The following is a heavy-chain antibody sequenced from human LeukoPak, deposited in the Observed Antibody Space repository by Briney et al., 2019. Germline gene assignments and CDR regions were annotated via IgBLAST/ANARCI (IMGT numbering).Heavy chain of an antibody. Sequence: ASVKVSCKTSNYTFTSYGLNWVRQALGQGLEWMGWISGYNGNTKYAQNFQGRVTITTDTSTSTAYMELRSLRSDDTAVYYCARDARDVLLWFGEFFPWGQGTLVTVSS. J-gene: IGHJ5*02. CDR3: ARDARDVLLWFGEFFP. CDR1: NYTFTSYG. D-gene: IGHD3-10*01. V-gene: IGHV1-18*01. CDR2: ISGYNGNT.